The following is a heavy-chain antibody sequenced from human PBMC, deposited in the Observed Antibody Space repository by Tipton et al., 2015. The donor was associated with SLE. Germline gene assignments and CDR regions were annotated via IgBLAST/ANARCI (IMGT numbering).Heavy chain of an antibody. CDR1: GYIFTTYG. D-gene: IGHD2-2*01. J-gene: IGHJ6*02. CDR2: IIPIFGTA. CDR3: ARLVVVPGAIWSVGYGMDV. Sequence: QLVQSGPEVKKPGASVKVSCKASGYIFTTYGVSWVRQAPGQGLEWMGGIIPIFGTANYAQKFQGRVTITADESTSTAYMELSSLRSEDTAVYYCARLVVVPGAIWSVGYGMDVWGQGTTVTVSS. V-gene: IGHV1-69*13.